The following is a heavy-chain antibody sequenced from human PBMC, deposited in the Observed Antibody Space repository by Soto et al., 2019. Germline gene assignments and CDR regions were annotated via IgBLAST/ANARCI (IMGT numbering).Heavy chain of an antibody. J-gene: IGHJ6*02. D-gene: IGHD2-21*02. CDR1: GFTFSSYG. Sequence: GGSLRLSCAASGFTFSSYGMHWVRQAPGKGLEWVAVISYDGSNKYYADSVKGRFTISRDNSKNTLYLQMNSLRAEDTAVYYCAKDQVPTGPTAYCGGDCQRYYYYYGMDVWGQGTTVTVSS. V-gene: IGHV3-30*18. CDR3: AKDQVPTGPTAYCGGDCQRYYYYYGMDV. CDR2: ISYDGSNK.